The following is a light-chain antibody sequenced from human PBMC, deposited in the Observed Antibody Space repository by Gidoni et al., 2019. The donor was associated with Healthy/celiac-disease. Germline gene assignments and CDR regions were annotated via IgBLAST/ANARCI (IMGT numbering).Light chain of an antibody. CDR1: QDISNY. CDR2: DAS. Sequence: DIQMTQSPSSLSASVGDRVTITCQASQDISNYLNWYQQKPGKAPKLLIYDASNVETGVPSRFSGSGSGTDFTFTISSLQPEDIATYYCQQYDNLPALTFGGGTKVEI. V-gene: IGKV1-33*01. CDR3: QQYDNLPALT. J-gene: IGKJ4*01.